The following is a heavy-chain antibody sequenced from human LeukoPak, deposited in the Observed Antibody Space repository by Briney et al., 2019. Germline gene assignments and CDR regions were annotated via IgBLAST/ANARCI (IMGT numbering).Heavy chain of an antibody. J-gene: IGHJ3*02. CDR1: GGSISSHY. CDR3: ARDRRYYDFWSGFSDAFDI. D-gene: IGHD3-3*01. CDR2: IYYSGST. Sequence: SETLSLTCSVSGGSISSHYWSWIRQPPGKGREWCGYIYYSGSTNYNPSLKSRVTISVDTSKNQFSLKLSSVTAADTAVYYCARDRRYYDFWSGFSDAFDIWGQGTMVTVSS. V-gene: IGHV4-59*11.